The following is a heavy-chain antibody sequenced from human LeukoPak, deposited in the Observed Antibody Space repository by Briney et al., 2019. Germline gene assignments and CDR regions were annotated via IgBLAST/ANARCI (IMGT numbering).Heavy chain of an antibody. J-gene: IGHJ4*02. Sequence: SETLSLTCTVSGGSISSSSYYWSWIRQSPGKGLEWIGYIYYSGSTSYNPSLKSRVTISIDTSKTQFSLKLSSVTAADTAVYYCARLPLEMATIGGYYFDYWGQGTLVTVSS. CDR3: ARLPLEMATIGGYYFDY. CDR1: GGSISSSSYY. V-gene: IGHV4-61*05. CDR2: IYYSGST. D-gene: IGHD5-24*01.